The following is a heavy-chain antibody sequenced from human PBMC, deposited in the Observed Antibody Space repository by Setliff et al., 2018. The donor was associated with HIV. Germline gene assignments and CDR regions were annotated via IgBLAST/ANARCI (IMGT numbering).Heavy chain of an antibody. CDR1: GFTFSSYA. V-gene: IGHV3-21*01. J-gene: IGHJ4*02. CDR3: ARGTVGATFLHNDY. CDR2: ISSSSSYI. D-gene: IGHD1-26*01. Sequence: KSGGSLRLSCAASGFTFSSYAMSWVRQAPGKGLEWVSSISSSSSYIYHADSVKGRFTISRDNAKNSLCLQMNSLRAEDTAVYYCARGTVGATFLHNDYWGQGTLVTVSS.